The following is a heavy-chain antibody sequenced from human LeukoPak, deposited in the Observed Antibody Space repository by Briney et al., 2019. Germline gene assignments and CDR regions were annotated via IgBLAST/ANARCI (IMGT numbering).Heavy chain of an antibody. Sequence: AGGSLRLSCAASGFTFSDYWMSWVCQAPGKGLEWVANIKQDGSEKNYVDSVKGRFTISRDNAKNSLYLQMNSLRAEDTAVYYCARAYSSSWYDAFDLWGQGTMVTVSS. CDR2: IKQDGSEK. CDR3: ARAYSSSWYDAFDL. J-gene: IGHJ3*01. V-gene: IGHV3-7*01. D-gene: IGHD6-13*01. CDR1: GFTFSDYW.